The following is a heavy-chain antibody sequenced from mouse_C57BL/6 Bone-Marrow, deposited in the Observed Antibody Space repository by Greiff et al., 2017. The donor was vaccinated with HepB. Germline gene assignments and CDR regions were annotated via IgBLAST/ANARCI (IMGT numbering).Heavy chain of an antibody. V-gene: IGHV1-82*01. CDR3: ARGKSSGDGCD. J-gene: IGHJ2*01. CDR2: IYPGDGDT. Sequence: QVQLQQSGPELVKPGASVKLSCKASGYAFSSSWMYWVKQSPGKGLEWIGRIYPGDGDTNYNGKFKGKATLTADKASSTAYMQLSSLKSEDSAVYFCARGKSSGDGCDWGKGATVS. CDR1: GYAFSSSW. D-gene: IGHD3-2*02.